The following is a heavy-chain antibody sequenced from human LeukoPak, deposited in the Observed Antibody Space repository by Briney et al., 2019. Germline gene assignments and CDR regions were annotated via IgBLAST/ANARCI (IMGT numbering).Heavy chain of an antibody. V-gene: IGHV3-23*01. CDR1: GFTFSSYA. Sequence: PGGSLRLSCAASGFTFSSYAMSGVRQAPGKGLEWVSGISGSGDNTYYAHSVKGRFTISRDNSKNTLYVQVNSLGTEDTAAYYCAKGSYYDSSGSFYFDYWGQGTLVTVSS. D-gene: IGHD3-22*01. J-gene: IGHJ4*02. CDR3: AKGSYYDSSGSFYFDY. CDR2: ISGSGDNT.